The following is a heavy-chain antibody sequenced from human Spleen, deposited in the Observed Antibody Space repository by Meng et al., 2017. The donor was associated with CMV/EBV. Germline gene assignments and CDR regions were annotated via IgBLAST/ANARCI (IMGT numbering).Heavy chain of an antibody. CDR1: GFTFSRNA. CDR3: AKDIRLSSYYYGMDV. D-gene: IGHD3-16*01. V-gene: IGHV3-23*01. CDR2: INPSGGST. Sequence: GGSLRLSCAASGFTFSRNAMAWVRQAPGKGLEWVSAINPSGGSTFYADSVKGRLTISRDNSKNTLYLQMNSLRAEDTAVYYCAKDIRLSSYYYGMDVWGQGTTVTVSS. J-gene: IGHJ6*02.